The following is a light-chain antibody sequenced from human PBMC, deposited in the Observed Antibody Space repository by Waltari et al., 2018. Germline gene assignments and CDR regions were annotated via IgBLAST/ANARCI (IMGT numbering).Light chain of an antibody. V-gene: IGKV1-5*03. CDR1: QSISSW. CDR2: KAS. Sequence: DIQMTQSLSTLAASGGDRATTTCRASQSISSWLAWYQQKPGKAPKLLIYKASSLESGVPSRFSGSGSGTEFTLTISSLQPDDFATYYCQQYNSYPYTFGQGTKLEIK. CDR3: QQYNSYPYT. J-gene: IGKJ2*01.